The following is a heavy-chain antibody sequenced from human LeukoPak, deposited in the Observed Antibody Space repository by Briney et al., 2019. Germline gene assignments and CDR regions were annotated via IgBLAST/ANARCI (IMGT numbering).Heavy chain of an antibody. CDR2: ICYSVTT. Sequence: SETLSLTCTVSGGSMNRGAYHWSWIRQPPGKGLEWIGYICYSVTTYYNPSLKSRVTISLDTSKNQFFLKLSSVTAADTAVYYCARKQSFDLWGQGTLVTVSS. CDR3: ARKQSFDL. V-gene: IGHV4-61*08. D-gene: IGHD3-9*01. CDR1: GGSMNRGAYH. J-gene: IGHJ4*02.